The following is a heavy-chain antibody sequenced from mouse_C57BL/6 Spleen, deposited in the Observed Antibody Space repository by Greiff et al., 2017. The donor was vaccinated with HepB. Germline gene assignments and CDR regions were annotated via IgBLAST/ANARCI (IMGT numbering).Heavy chain of an antibody. D-gene: IGHD2-4*01. J-gene: IGHJ4*01. V-gene: IGHV1-81*01. Sequence: VQLQQSGAELARPGASVKLSCKASGYTFTSYGISWVKQRTGQGLEWIGEIYPRSGNTYYNEKFKGKATLTADKSSSTAYMELRSLTSEDSAVYVGARSLYYEYDGDYAMDYWGQGTSVTVSS. CDR1: GYTFTSYG. CDR3: ARSLYYEYDGDYAMDY. CDR2: IYPRSGNT.